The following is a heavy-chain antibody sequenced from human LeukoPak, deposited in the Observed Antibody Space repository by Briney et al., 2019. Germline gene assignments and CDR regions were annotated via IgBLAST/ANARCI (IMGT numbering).Heavy chain of an antibody. CDR1: GGSISSYY. J-gene: IGHJ4*02. D-gene: IGHD3-22*01. CDR2: IYYSGST. Sequence: PSETLSLTCTVSGGSISSYYWSWIRQPPGKGLEWIGYIYYSGSTNYNPSLKSRVTISVDTSKNQFSLKLSSVTAADTAVYYCARWGDSSGYPDYWGQGTLVTVSS. CDR3: ARWGDSSGYPDY. V-gene: IGHV4-59*01.